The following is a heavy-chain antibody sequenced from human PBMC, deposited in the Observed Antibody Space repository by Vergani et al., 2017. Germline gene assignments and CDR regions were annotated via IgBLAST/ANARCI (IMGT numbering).Heavy chain of an antibody. CDR3: GRVADFYGLGSRLLDL. V-gene: IGHV4-59*11. D-gene: IGHD3-10*01. Sequence: QVQLQESGPGLVKSSETLSLTCSVSFDSIRNLYCNWIRQPPGKGLEWIGSIHYSEKTNYNPSLKTRVTISVDTSKNPFSLKLNSVTAADTAVYYCGRVADFYGLGSRLLDLWGQGSLVTVSS. CDR1: FDSIRNLY. J-gene: IGHJ5*02. CDR2: IHYSEKT.